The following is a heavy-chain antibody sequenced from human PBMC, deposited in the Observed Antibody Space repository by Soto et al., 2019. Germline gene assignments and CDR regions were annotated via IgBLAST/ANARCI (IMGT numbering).Heavy chain of an antibody. CDR3: ARGVGSGLFDY. V-gene: IGHV1-3*01. Sequence: QVQLVQSGAEVKKPGASVKVSCKASGYTFTSYAMHWVRQAPGQRLEWMGWINAGNGNTKYSQKFQGRVTITRDTSASTAYMELSSLRSENTAVYYCARGVGSGLFDYWGQGTLVTVSS. CDR2: INAGNGNT. J-gene: IGHJ4*02. CDR1: GYTFTSYA. D-gene: IGHD1-26*01.